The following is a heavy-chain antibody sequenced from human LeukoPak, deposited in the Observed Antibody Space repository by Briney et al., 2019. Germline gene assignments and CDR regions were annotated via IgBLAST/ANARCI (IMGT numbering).Heavy chain of an antibody. CDR3: ARVGYCSSTSCSSETHDY. CDR1: GFTFSSYS. J-gene: IGHJ4*02. CDR2: ISSSSSYI. V-gene: IGHV3-21*01. Sequence: GGSLRLSCAASGFTFSSYSMNWVRQAPGKGLEWVSPISSSSSYIYYADSVKGRFTISRGNAKNSLYLQMNSLRAEDTAVYYCARVGYCSSTSCSSETHDYWGQGTLVTVSS. D-gene: IGHD2-2*03.